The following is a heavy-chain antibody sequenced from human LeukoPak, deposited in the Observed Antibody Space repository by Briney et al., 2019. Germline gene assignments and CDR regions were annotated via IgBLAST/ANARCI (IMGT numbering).Heavy chain of an antibody. Sequence: GGSLRLSCAASGFTFDDYGMSWVRQAPGKGLEWVSGINWNGGSTGYADSVKGRFTISRDNVKNSLYLQMNSLRAEDTALYYCARDRGWYYGSGSYHWFDPWGQGTLVTVSS. V-gene: IGHV3-20*04. CDR1: GFTFDDYG. CDR3: ARDRGWYYGSGSYHWFDP. CDR2: INWNGGST. J-gene: IGHJ5*02. D-gene: IGHD3-10*01.